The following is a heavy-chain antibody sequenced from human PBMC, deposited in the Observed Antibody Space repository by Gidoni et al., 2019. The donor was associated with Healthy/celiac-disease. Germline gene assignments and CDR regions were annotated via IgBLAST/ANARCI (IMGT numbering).Heavy chain of an antibody. D-gene: IGHD6-6*01. J-gene: IGHJ4*02. CDR3: AAYSSSGTFDY. Sequence: EVQLVESGGGLVQPGGSLRLSCAASGFTFSTYDMHWVRQATGKGLEWVSAIGTAGDNYYPGSVKGRFTISRENAKNSLYLQMNSLRAGDTAVYYCAAYSSSGTFDYWGQGTLVTVSS. V-gene: IGHV3-13*01. CDR1: GFTFSTYD. CDR2: IGTAGDN.